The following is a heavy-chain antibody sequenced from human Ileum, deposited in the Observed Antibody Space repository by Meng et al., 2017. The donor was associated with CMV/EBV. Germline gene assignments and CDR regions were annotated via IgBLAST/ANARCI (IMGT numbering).Heavy chain of an antibody. CDR1: GYTFISYY. V-gene: IGHV1-46*01. J-gene: IGHJ5*02. Sequence: KASGYTFISYYMHWVRQAPGQGLEWMGIINPSGGSTSYAQKFQGRVTMTRDTSTSTVYMELSSLRSEDTAVYYCAREAAVGINWVDPWGQGTLVTVSS. CDR3: AREAAVGINWVDP. CDR2: INPSGGST. D-gene: IGHD6-13*01.